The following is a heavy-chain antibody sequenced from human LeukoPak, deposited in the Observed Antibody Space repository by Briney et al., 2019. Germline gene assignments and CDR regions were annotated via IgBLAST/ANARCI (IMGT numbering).Heavy chain of an antibody. CDR1: GGSISSSSYY. CDR2: IYYSGST. CDR3: ARDIDYYGSGSWPYPGYMDV. D-gene: IGHD3-10*01. J-gene: IGHJ6*03. Sequence: SETLSLTCTVSGGSISSSSYYWGWIRQPPGKGLEWIGSIYYSGSTYYNPSLKSRVTISVDTSKNQFSLKLSSVTAADTAVYYCARDIDYYGSGSWPYPGYMDVWGKGTTVTVSS. V-gene: IGHV4-39*07.